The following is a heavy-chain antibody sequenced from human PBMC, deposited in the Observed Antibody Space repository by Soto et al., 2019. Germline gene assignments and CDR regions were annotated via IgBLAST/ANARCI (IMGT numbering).Heavy chain of an antibody. D-gene: IGHD2-15*01. Sequence: PGGSLRLSCAASGFTFSSYSMNWVRQAPGKGLEWVSYISSSSSTIYYADSVKGRFTISRDNAKNSLYLQMNSLRDEDTAVYYCARDQRDIVVVVAATPYYFDYWGQGTLVTVSS. CDR3: ARDQRDIVVVVAATPYYFDY. V-gene: IGHV3-48*02. CDR2: ISSSSSTI. CDR1: GFTFSSYS. J-gene: IGHJ4*02.